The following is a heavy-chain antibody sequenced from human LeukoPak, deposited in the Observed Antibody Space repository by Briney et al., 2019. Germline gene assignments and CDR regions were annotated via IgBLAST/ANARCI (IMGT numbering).Heavy chain of an antibody. D-gene: IGHD6-19*01. J-gene: IGHJ4*02. CDR3: AKRVAVAGKLDDY. Sequence: GASVKVSCKASGYTFTGYYMHWVRQAPGQGLEWMGWINPNSGGTNYAQKFQGRVTMTRDTSISTAYMELSSLRSEDTAVYYCAKRVAVAGKLDDYWGQGTLVTVSS. CDR2: INPNSGGT. V-gene: IGHV1-2*02. CDR1: GYTFTGYY.